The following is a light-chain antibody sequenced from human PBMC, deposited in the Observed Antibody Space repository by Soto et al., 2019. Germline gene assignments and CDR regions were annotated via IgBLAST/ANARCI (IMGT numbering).Light chain of an antibody. J-gene: IGLJ1*01. V-gene: IGLV2-14*01. CDR3: GSYTTSSTYG. CDR1: SSDIGTYNY. CDR2: GVT. Sequence: ALTQPASVSGSLGQSITISCTGSSSDIGTYNYVSWYQHHPGKAPKLVIYGVTNRPSGFSDRFSGSKSVNTASLTISGLQAEDEADYYCGSYTTSSTYGFGSGTKVTV.